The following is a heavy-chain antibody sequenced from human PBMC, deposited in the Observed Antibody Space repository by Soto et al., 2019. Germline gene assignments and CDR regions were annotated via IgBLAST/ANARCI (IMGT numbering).Heavy chain of an antibody. V-gene: IGHV3-74*03. CDR3: AREAGHCSRTSCYRRAFDT. J-gene: IGHJ3*02. D-gene: IGHD2-2*01. Sequence: EVQLVESGGDLVQPGGSLRLSCAASGFTFSGHWMHWVRQVPGKGLEWVSRINTDGGTSAYADSVKGRFTISRDNAKNTLYLQMNALRAEDTAVYYCAREAGHCSRTSCYRRAFDTWGQGTTVTVSS. CDR1: GFTFSGHW. CDR2: INTDGGTS.